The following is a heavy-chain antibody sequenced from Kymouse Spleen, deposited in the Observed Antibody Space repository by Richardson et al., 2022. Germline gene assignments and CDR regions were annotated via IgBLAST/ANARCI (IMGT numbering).Heavy chain of an antibody. V-gene: IGHV3-33*01. J-gene: IGHJ6*02. D-gene: IGHD3-10*01. CDR1: GFTFSSYG. Sequence: QVQLVESGGGVVQPGRSLRLSCAASGFTFSSYGMHWVRQAPGKGLEWVAVIWYDGSNKYYADSVKGRFTISRDNSKNTLYLQMNSLRAEDTAVYYCARGYYGSGSYYKNYYYYGMDVWGQGTTVTVSS. CDR3: ARGYYGSGSYYKNYYYYGMDV. CDR2: IWYDGSNK.